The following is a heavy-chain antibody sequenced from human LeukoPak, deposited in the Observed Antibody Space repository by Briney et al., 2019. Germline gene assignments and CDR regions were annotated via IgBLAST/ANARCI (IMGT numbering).Heavy chain of an antibody. CDR3: ARGRGYYDILTGYSSSYYFDY. CDR1: GGSFSGYY. D-gene: IGHD3-9*01. J-gene: IGHJ4*02. CDR2: INHSGST. V-gene: IGHV4-34*01. Sequence: SETLSLTCAVYGGSFSGYYWSWIRQPPRKGLEWIGEINHSGSTNYNPSLKSRVTISVDTSKNQFSLKLSSVTAADTAVYYCARGRGYYDILTGYSSSYYFDYWGQGTLVTVSS.